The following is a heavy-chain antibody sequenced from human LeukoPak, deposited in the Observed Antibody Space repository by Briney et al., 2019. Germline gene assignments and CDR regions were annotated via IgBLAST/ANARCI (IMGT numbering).Heavy chain of an antibody. CDR1: SDSISNFY. Sequence: SETLSLTCSVSSDSISNFYHTWIRQPAGKGLEWIGRIYTNGNTNYNPSLKSRITMSVDTSNKHFSLKLSSVTAADTAVYYCARGTFDTGWYDLNYFDYWGQGTLVTVSS. CDR2: IYTNGNT. CDR3: ARGTFDTGWYDLNYFDY. D-gene: IGHD6-19*01. J-gene: IGHJ4*02. V-gene: IGHV4-4*07.